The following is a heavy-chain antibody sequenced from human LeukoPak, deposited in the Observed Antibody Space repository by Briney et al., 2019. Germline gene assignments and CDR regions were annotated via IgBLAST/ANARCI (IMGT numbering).Heavy chain of an antibody. Sequence: PSETLSLTCTVSGGSISSSSYYWGWIRQPPGKGLEWIGSIYYSGSTYYNPSLKSRVTISVDTSKNQFSLKLSSVTAADTAVYYCARDIRGGYSLWGWFDPWGQGTLVTVSS. J-gene: IGHJ5*02. CDR3: ARDIRGGYSLWGWFDP. CDR2: IYYSGST. V-gene: IGHV4-39*07. D-gene: IGHD5-18*01. CDR1: GGSISSSSYY.